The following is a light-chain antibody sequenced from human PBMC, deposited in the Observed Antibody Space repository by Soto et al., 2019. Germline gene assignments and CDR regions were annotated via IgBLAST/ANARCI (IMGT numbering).Light chain of an antibody. CDR3: QQSWSVPLT. CDR1: KYIINY. V-gene: IGKV1-39*01. Sequence: DIQMTQSPFSRSPFFGTRVTIPCRASKYIINYLNWYRRKPGEAPKLLIFAASTLHSGVASRFSGSGSGTDFTLTISSLQPEDFATYYCQQSWSVPLTFGGGTKVEIK. CDR2: AAS. J-gene: IGKJ4*01.